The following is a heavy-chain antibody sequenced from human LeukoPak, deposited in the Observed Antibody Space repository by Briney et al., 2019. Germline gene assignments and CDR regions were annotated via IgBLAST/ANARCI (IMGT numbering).Heavy chain of an antibody. V-gene: IGHV1-69*02. D-gene: IGHD2-15*01. Sequence: GASVKVTCKASGGTFSSYTISWVRQAPGQGLEWMGRIIPILGIANYAQKFQGRVTITTDESTSTAYMELSSLRSEDTAVYYCARQYCSGGSCFFDYWGQGTLVTVSS. CDR2: IIPILGIA. CDR3: ARQYCSGGSCFFDY. J-gene: IGHJ4*02. CDR1: GGTFSSYT.